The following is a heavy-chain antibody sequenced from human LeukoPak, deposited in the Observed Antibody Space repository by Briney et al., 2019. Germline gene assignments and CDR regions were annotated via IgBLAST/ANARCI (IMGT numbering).Heavy chain of an antibody. Sequence: SVKVSCKASGGTFSSYAISWVRQAPGQGLEWMGRIIPILGIANYAQKFQGRVTITADKTTSTAYMELSSLRSEDTAVYYCARGRWLPGAFDIWGQGTMVTVSS. CDR1: GGTFSSYA. CDR3: ARGRWLPGAFDI. CDR2: IIPILGIA. D-gene: IGHD5-24*01. V-gene: IGHV1-69*04. J-gene: IGHJ3*02.